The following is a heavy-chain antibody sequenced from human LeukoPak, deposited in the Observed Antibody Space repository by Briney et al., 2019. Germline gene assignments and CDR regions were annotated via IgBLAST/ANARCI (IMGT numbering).Heavy chain of an antibody. V-gene: IGHV3-7*01. CDR2: IKQDGSEK. Sequence: GGSLRLSCAASGFTFSSYWMSWVRQAPGKGLEWVANIKQDGSEKYYVDSVKGRFTISRDNAKNSLYLQMNSLRAEDTAVYYCARDGYGYCSDGSCYGLSCDYWGQGTLVTVSS. CDR3: ARDGYGYCSDGSCYGLSCDY. CDR1: GFTFSSYW. J-gene: IGHJ4*02. D-gene: IGHD2-15*01.